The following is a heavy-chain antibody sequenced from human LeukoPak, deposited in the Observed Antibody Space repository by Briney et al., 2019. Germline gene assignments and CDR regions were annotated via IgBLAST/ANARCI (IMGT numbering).Heavy chain of an antibody. Sequence: SGGSLRLSCAASGFTFSSYGMHWVRQAPGKGLEWVAVIWYDGSNKYYADSVKGRFTISRDNSKNTLYLQMNGLRAEDTAVYYCARDLRFLEWFFDYWGQGTLVTVSS. CDR3: ARDLRFLEWFFDY. CDR2: IWYDGSNK. J-gene: IGHJ4*02. D-gene: IGHD3-3*01. CDR1: GFTFSSYG. V-gene: IGHV3-33*01.